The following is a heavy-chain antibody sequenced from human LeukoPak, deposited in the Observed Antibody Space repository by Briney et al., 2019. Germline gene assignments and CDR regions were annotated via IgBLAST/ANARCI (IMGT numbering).Heavy chain of an antibody. CDR3: ARAPFTIFGVALADY. D-gene: IGHD3-3*01. Sequence: ASVKVSCKASRYTFTGYYMHWVRQAPGQGLEWMGWINPNSGGTNYAQKFQGRVTMTRDTSISTAYMELSRLRSDDTAVYYCARAPFTIFGVALADYWGQGTLVTVSS. CDR2: INPNSGGT. CDR1: RYTFTGYY. V-gene: IGHV1-2*02. J-gene: IGHJ4*02.